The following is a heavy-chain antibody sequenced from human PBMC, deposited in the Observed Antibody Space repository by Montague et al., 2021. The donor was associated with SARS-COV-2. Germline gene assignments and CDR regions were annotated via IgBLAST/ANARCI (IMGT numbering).Heavy chain of an antibody. CDR3: ATRPPYFARPLVPLLDF. V-gene: IGHV3-30*04. CDR1: GFTFRTHA. Sequence: SLRLSCAASGFTFRTHAMHWVRQAQGKGLEWLPAKSTDGSNQDFAAPVKGRFTISRDNSKTTLYMQMNSLRVDDTAINNCATRPPYFARPLVPLLDFWGQGTLVIVSS. CDR2: KSTDGSNQ. J-gene: IGHJ4*02. D-gene: IGHD2/OR15-2a*01.